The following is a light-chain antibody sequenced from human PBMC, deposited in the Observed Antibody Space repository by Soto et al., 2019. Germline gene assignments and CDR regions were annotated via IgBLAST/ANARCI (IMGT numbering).Light chain of an antibody. CDR3: CSSAGNYTSV. J-gene: IGLJ3*02. V-gene: IGLV2-11*01. Sequence: QSVLTQPRSVSGSPGQSVTISCTGTSSDVGGYNYVSWYQQHPGKAPKLMIYDVSKRPSGVPDRFSGSKSGNTASLTISGLQAEDEADYYCCSSAGNYTSVFGGGTKVTVL. CDR2: DVS. CDR1: SSDVGGYNY.